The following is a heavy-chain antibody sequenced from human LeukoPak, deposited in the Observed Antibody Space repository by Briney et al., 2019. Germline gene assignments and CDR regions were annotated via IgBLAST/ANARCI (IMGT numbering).Heavy chain of an antibody. J-gene: IGHJ4*02. CDR2: ISSSSSTI. CDR3: ARDLTGYARYFDY. V-gene: IGHV3-48*01. CDR1: GFTFSSYS. Sequence: GGSLRLSCAASGFTFSSYSMNWVRQAPGKGLEWVSCISSSSSTIYYADSLKGRFTISRDNAKNSLYLQMNSLRAEDTAVYYCARDLTGYARYFDYWGQGTLVTVSS. D-gene: IGHD3-9*01.